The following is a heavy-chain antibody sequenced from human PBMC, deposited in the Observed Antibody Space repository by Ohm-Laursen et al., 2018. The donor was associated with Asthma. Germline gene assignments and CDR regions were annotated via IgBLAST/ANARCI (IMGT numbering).Heavy chain of an antibody. CDR1: GFTFDDYA. CDR3: AKDLGRYSGYENYYYGMDV. D-gene: IGHD5-12*01. CDR2: ISWNSGSI. J-gene: IGHJ6*02. Sequence: SLRLSCAASGFTFDDYAMHWVRQAPGKGLEWVSGISWNSGSIGYADSVKGRFTISRDNAKNSLYLQMNSLRAEDTALYYCAKDLGRYSGYENYYYGMDVWGQGTTVTVSS. V-gene: IGHV3-9*01.